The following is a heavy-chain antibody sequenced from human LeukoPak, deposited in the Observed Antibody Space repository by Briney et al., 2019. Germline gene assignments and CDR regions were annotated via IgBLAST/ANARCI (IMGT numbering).Heavy chain of an antibody. Sequence: HPGGSLRLSCTVRGFNFNMFAMNWVRQAPGQGLEWVSGLSRGGGTTNYADSVKGRFTISRDKSKNMVFLQMNSLRPDDTAVYYCAKEQRIRHCSEGVCMEGYYFDYWGQGSLVTVSS. CDR1: GFNFNMFA. V-gene: IGHV3-23*01. D-gene: IGHD2-8*01. CDR2: LSRGGGTT. CDR3: AKEQRIRHCSEGVCMEGYYFDY. J-gene: IGHJ4*02.